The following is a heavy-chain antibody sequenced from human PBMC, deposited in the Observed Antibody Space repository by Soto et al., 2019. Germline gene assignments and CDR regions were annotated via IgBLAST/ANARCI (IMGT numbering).Heavy chain of an antibody. V-gene: IGHV3-23*01. Sequence: EVQLLESGGGSVQPGGSLRLSCAASGFTFSSYAMHWVRRPPGKGLEWVSSISGSGGTAYYADSVKGRFSISRDSLVNTLYLQMNSLRAEDTAVYYCAKGRGHNWNFDYWGQVTLVTVSP. D-gene: IGHD1-1*01. CDR1: GFTFSSYA. J-gene: IGHJ4*02. CDR2: ISGSGGTA. CDR3: AKGRGHNWNFDY.